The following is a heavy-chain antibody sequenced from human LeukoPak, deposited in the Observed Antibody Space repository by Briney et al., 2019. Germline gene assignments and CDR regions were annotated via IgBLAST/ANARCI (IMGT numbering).Heavy chain of an antibody. Sequence: ASVKVSYKASGYTFTGYYMHWVRQAPGQGLEWMGWINPNSGGTNYAQKFQGRVTMTRDTSISTAYMELSRLRSDDTAVYYCARRRVPASYYYMDVWGKGTTVTVSS. CDR2: INPNSGGT. CDR3: ARRRVPASYYYMDV. J-gene: IGHJ6*03. D-gene: IGHD2-2*01. V-gene: IGHV1-2*02. CDR1: GYTFTGYY.